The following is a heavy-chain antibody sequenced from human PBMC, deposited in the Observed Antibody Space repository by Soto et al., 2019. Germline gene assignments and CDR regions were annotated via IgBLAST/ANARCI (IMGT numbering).Heavy chain of an antibody. CDR3: ARVADSMAPSDAFDI. CDR1: GFTFSSYS. J-gene: IGHJ3*02. V-gene: IGHV3-48*01. D-gene: IGHD3-10*01. Sequence: PGGSLRLSCAASGFTFSSYSMNWVRQAPGKGLEWVSYISSSSSTIYYADSVKGRFTISRDNAKNSLYLQMNSLRAEDTAVYYCARVADSMAPSDAFDIWGQGTMVTVSS. CDR2: ISSSSSTI.